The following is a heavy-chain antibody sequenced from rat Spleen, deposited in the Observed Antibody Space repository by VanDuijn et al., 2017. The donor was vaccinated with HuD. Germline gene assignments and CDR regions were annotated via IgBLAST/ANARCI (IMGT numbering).Heavy chain of an antibody. J-gene: IGHJ2*01. Sequence: EVQLVESDGGLVQPGRSLKLSCAVSGFILSDYYMAWVRRAPTKGLEWVATISYDGSSAFYRDYVKARFTISRDTAESTLYLQMTSLRSEDTATYYCTRGGYFRYWGQGVMVTVSS. CDR2: ISYDGSSA. V-gene: IGHV5-29*01. CDR3: TRGGYFRY. D-gene: IGHD1-12*03. CDR1: GFILSDYY.